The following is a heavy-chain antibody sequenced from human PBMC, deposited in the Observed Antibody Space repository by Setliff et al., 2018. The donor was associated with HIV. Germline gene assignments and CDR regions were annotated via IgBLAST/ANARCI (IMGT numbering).Heavy chain of an antibody. CDR2: IRGSGSGDTT. CDR3: AKTVALLRAARLDLDY. CDR1: GFIFSSYA. D-gene: IGHD6-6*01. J-gene: IGHJ4*02. Sequence: LRLSCAASGFIFSSYAMTWVRQAPGKGLGWVSTIRGSGSGDTTHYADFVKGRFTISRDNSKNILYLQMNSLRVEDSAVYYCAKTVALLRAARLDLDYWGQGTLVTVSS. V-gene: IGHV3-23*01.